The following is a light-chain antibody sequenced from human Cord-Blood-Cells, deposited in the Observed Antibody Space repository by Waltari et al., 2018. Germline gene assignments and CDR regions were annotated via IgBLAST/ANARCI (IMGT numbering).Light chain of an antibody. CDR1: SSDVGGYNY. J-gene: IGLJ3*02. Sequence: QSALTQPRSVSGSPGQSVTISCTGTSSDVGGYNYVSWYQQHTGKAPHLMIYVVSKRPSGVPVRSSGSKSGNTASLTISGLQAEDEADYYCCSYAGSYTWVFGGGTKLTVL. CDR2: VVS. CDR3: CSYAGSYTWV. V-gene: IGLV2-11*01.